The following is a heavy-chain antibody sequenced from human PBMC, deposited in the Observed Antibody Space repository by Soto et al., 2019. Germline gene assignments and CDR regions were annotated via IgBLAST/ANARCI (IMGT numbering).Heavy chain of an antibody. J-gene: IGHJ6*02. D-gene: IGHD3-10*01. CDR2: INPNSGGT. CDR1: GYTFTGYY. V-gene: IGHV1-2*02. CDR3: ARDVQDRDAAPDDCDMRGGYYYYYGMYD. Sequence: QVQLVQSGAEVKKPGASVKVSCKASGYTFTGYYMHWVRQAPGQGLEWMGWINPNSGGTNYAQKFQGRVTMTRDTSISTAYMERSRLRSDDTAVYYCARDVQDRDAAPDDCDMRGGYYYYYGMYDWGQGTTVTVSS.